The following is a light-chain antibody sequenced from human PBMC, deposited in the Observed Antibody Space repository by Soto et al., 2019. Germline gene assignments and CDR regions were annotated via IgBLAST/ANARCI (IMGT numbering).Light chain of an antibody. V-gene: IGKV3-20*01. Sequence: EIVLTQSPGTLSLSPGERATLSCRASQTVSTSYVAWYQQKPGQAPRLLIYGASSRATGIPDRCSGSGSGTDYTLTSSRLEPEDFEVYYCQQYGFSLIAFGGGTKVEI. CDR2: GAS. J-gene: IGKJ4*01. CDR1: QTVSTSY. CDR3: QQYGFSLIA.